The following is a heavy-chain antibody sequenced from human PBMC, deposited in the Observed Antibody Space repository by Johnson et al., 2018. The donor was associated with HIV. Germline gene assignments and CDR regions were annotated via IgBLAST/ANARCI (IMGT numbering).Heavy chain of an antibody. V-gene: IGHV3-30*04. CDR1: GFTFSSYA. CDR3: ARDVHMERYFDSSGYPPPHAVDI. Sequence: QVQLVESGGGVVQPGRSLRLSCAASGFTFSSYAMHWVRQAPGKGLEWVALISYDGRNKYYADSVKGRCTISRDNSKNTLYLQMNSLRVEDTAVYYCARDVHMERYFDSSGYPPPHAVDIWGQGTMVTVSS. CDR2: ISYDGRNK. D-gene: IGHD3-22*01. J-gene: IGHJ3*02.